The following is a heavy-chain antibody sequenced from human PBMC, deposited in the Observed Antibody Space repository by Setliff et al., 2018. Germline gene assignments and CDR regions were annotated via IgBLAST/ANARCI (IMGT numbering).Heavy chain of an antibody. CDR3: ARVLAAAGYYYYGMDV. Sequence: PSETLSLTCTVSGGSISSSSYYWGWIRQPPGKGLEWIGSIYYSGSTYYNPSLKSRVTISVDTSKNQFPLKLSSVTAADTAVYYCARVLAAAGYYYYGMDVWGQGTTVTVSS. CDR2: IYYSGST. J-gene: IGHJ6*02. D-gene: IGHD6-13*01. CDR1: GGSISSSSYY. V-gene: IGHV4-39*06.